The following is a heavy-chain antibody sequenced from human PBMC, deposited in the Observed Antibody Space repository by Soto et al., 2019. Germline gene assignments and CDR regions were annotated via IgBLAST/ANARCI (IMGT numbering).Heavy chain of an antibody. CDR2: ISSSGSTI. J-gene: IGHJ6*02. CDR1: GFTFSSYS. CDR3: ARSLNQYYYGSGSYYKDYYGMDV. V-gene: IGHV3-48*04. D-gene: IGHD3-10*01. Sequence: PGGSLRLSCAASGFTFSSYSMNWVRQAPGKGLEWVSYISSSGSTIYYADSVKGRFTISRDNAKNSLYLQMNSLRAEDTAVYYCARSLNQYYYGSGSYYKDYYGMDVWGQGTTVTVSS.